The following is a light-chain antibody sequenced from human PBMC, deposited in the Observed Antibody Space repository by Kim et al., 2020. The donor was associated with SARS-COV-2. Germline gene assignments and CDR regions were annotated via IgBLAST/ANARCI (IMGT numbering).Light chain of an antibody. J-gene: IGLJ3*02. V-gene: IGLV6-57*03. Sequence: GKTVTISCTRSSGSMASNYVQWYQQRPGSAPTTVIYEDNQRPSGVPGRFSGSIDSSSNSASLTISGLKTEDEADYYCQSYDSSSWVFGGGTQLTVL. CDR2: EDN. CDR1: SGSMASNY. CDR3: QSYDSSSWV.